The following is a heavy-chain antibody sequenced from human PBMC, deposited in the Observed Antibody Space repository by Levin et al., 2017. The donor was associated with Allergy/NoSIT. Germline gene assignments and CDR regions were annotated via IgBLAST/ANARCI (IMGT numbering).Heavy chain of an antibody. V-gene: IGHV4-59*01. CDR3: ARVPYGDSSFDY. CDR2: IYYSGST. Sequence: SETLSLTCTVSGGSISSYYWSWIRQPPGKGLEWIGYIYYSGSTNYNPSLKSRVTISVDTSKNQFSLKLSSVTAADTAVYYCARVPYGDSSFDYWGQGTLVTVSS. J-gene: IGHJ4*02. D-gene: IGHD4-17*01. CDR1: GGSISSYY.